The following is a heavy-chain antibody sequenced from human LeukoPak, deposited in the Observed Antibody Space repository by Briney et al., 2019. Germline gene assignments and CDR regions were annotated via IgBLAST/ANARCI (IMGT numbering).Heavy chain of an antibody. Sequence: ASVKVSCKASGYTFTGHYMHWVRQAPGQGLEWMGWINPNSGGTNYAQKFQGRVTMTRDTSISTAYMELSRLRSDDTAVYYCARERNTADYYYYGMDVWGQGTTVTVSS. D-gene: IGHD5-18*01. J-gene: IGHJ6*02. CDR1: GYTFTGHY. CDR2: INPNSGGT. V-gene: IGHV1-2*02. CDR3: ARERNTADYYYYGMDV.